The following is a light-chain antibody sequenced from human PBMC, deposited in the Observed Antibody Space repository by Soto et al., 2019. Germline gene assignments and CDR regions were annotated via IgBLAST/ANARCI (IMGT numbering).Light chain of an antibody. CDR3: SSYTSSSTL. V-gene: IGLV2-14*01. Sequence: QSALTQPASVSGSPGQSITISCTGTSSDVGGYNYVSWYQQHPGKAPKLMIYDVSNRPSGVSNRFSGSKSGNTASLTISGLQAEDDAYYYCSSYTSSSTLFGGGTKVTVL. J-gene: IGLJ2*01. CDR1: SSDVGGYNY. CDR2: DVS.